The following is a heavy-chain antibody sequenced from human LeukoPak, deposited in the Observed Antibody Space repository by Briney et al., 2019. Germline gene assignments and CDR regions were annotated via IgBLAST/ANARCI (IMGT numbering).Heavy chain of an antibody. D-gene: IGHD6-13*01. CDR1: GFTFNSYA. Sequence: GGSLRLSCAASGFTFNSYAMSWVRQAPGKGLEWVSGISGSGRGGSTYYADSVKGRFTISRDNSKNTLYLQMNSLRAEDTAVYYCAKDPLRGSSSWYVDYWGQGTLVTVSS. J-gene: IGHJ4*02. CDR3: AKDPLRGSSSWYVDY. CDR2: ISGSGRGGST. V-gene: IGHV3-23*01.